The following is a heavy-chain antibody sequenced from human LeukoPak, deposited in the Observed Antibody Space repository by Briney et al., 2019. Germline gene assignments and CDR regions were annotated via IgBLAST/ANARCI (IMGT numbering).Heavy chain of an antibody. D-gene: IGHD6-19*01. V-gene: IGHV3-21*01. J-gene: IGHJ4*02. Sequence: GGSLRLSCAASGFTFSSYSMNWVRQAPGKGLEWVSSISSSSSYIYYADSVKGRFTISRDNAKNSLYLQMNSLRAEDTAVYYCARAKYSSGWSQCAYWGQGTLVTVSS. CDR3: ARAKYSSGWSQCAY. CDR2: ISSSSSYI. CDR1: GFTFSSYS.